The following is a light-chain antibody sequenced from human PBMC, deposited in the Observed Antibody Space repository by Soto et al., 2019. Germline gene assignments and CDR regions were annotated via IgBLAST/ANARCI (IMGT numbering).Light chain of an antibody. CDR1: QSISSY. CDR3: QKSYSTPFN. J-gene: IGKJ5*01. CDR2: AAS. Sequence: DIQMTQSPSSLSASLVDRVTITCRASQSISSYLNWYQQKPGKAPKLLIYAASSLQSGVPSRFSGSGSGTDFTLTISSLQPEDFATYYCQKSYSTPFNCGQGTRREIK. V-gene: IGKV1-39*01.